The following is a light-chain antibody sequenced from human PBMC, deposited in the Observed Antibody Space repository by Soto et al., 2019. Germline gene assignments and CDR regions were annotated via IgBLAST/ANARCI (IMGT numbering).Light chain of an antibody. CDR2: AAS. J-gene: IGKJ1*01. CDR3: QNYNSAPRT. Sequence: DTQMTQSPSSLSASIGDRVTISCRASQGISNDLAWYQQKPGKVPYLLIYAASTSDSGVPSRFRGSGSGTDFTLTISSLQPEDVATYYCQNYNSAPRTFGQGTKVDIK. V-gene: IGKV1-27*01. CDR1: QGISND.